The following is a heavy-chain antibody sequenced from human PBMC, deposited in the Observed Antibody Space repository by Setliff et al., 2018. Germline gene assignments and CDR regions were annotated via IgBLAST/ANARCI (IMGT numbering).Heavy chain of an antibody. CDR1: GYTFTSYD. D-gene: IGHD2-21*01. Sequence: ASVKVSCKASGYTFTSYDINWVRQATGQGLEWMGWMNPNGGNTGYAQKFQGRVTMTRNTSISTAYMELSSLRSEDTAVYYCARGDFDSYFPLNAFDIWGQGTMVTVSS. V-gene: IGHV1-8*01. J-gene: IGHJ3*02. CDR3: ARGDFDSYFPLNAFDI. CDR2: MNPNGGNT.